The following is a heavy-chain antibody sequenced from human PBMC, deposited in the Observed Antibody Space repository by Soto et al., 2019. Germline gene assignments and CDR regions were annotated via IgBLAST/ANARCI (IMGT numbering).Heavy chain of an antibody. D-gene: IGHD6-6*01. J-gene: IGHJ6*02. CDR3: ARDKPQQIVGYNYYYGLDV. CDR1: CYTFTSNG. Sequence: GASVKVSCKASCYTFTSNGLSWLRQAPGQWLDWMGWISGYNGDTDYAQKFQGRVTMTTDTSTSTAYMEVRSLRPDDTAVYYCARDKPQQIVGYNYYYGLDVWGQGTTVTVSS. V-gene: IGHV1-18*04. CDR2: ISGYNGDT.